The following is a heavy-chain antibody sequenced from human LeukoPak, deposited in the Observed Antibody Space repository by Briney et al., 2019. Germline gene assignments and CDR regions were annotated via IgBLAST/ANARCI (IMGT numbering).Heavy chain of an antibody. J-gene: IGHJ6*02. CDR2: IWYDGSNK. Sequence: PGGSLRLSCAASGFTFSSYGMHWVRQAPGKGLEWVAVIWYDGSNKYYADSVKGRFTISRDNSKNTLYLQMNSLRAEDTAVYYCARSNYGDYGGGMDVWGQGTTVTVSS. D-gene: IGHD4-17*01. V-gene: IGHV3-33*01. CDR1: GFTFSSYG. CDR3: ARSNYGDYGGGMDV.